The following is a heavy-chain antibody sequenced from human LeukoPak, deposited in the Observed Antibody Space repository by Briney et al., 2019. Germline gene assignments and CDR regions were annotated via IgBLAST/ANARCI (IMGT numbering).Heavy chain of an antibody. D-gene: IGHD5-18*01. Sequence: GRSLGLSCAASGFTFSSYWMSWVRRAPGKGLEWVANIKQDGSEKYYVDSVKGRFTISRDNAKNSLYLQMNSLRAEDTAVYYCAREGVDTAWGVIKDFDYWGQGTLVTVSS. CDR3: AREGVDTAWGVIKDFDY. CDR1: GFTFSSYW. V-gene: IGHV3-7*01. J-gene: IGHJ4*02. CDR2: IKQDGSEK.